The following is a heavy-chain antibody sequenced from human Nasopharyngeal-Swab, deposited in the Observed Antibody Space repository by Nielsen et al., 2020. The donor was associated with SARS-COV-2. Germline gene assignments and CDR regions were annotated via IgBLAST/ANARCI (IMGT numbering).Heavy chain of an antibody. CDR2: ISGSGGST. CDR1: GFTFSSYA. J-gene: IGHJ6*02. CDR3: AKDAGRGWYYYYGMDV. V-gene: IGHV3-23*01. D-gene: IGHD6-13*01. Sequence: GESLKISCPASGFTFSSYAMSWVRQAPGKGLEWVSAISGSGGSTYYADSVKGRFTISRDNSKNTLYLQMNSLRAEDTAVYYRAKDAGRGWYYYYGMDVWGQGTTVTVSS.